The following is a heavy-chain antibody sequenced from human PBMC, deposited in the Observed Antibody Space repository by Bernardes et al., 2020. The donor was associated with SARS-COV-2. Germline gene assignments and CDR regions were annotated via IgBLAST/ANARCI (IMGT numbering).Heavy chain of an antibody. J-gene: IGHJ4*02. CDR3: TILYDGSSYYYGTLH. V-gene: IGHV3-15*01. Sequence: GGSLRLSCAVSELTFTNAWMSWVRQAPGRGLEWVGRIKTKIEGGTIDYATPVKGRFTISRDDSTKTLYLEMNSLKTEDTAMYYCTILYDGSSYYYGTLHWGQGTLVTVSA. CDR2: IKTKIEGGTI. CDR1: ELTFTNAW. D-gene: IGHD3-22*01.